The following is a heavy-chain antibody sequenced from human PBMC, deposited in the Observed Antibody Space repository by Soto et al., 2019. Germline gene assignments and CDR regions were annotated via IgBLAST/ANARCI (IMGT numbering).Heavy chain of an antibody. J-gene: IGHJ6*02. CDR2: INPNSGDT. Sequence: QVHLVQSGAEVKKPGASVKVSCKASGYIFTGYHINWVRQAPGRGLEWMGWINPNSGDTEYAQNFQGRVTMTRDTSFNLVYMEMSGLMSDDTAVYYCARDARGTRGFDEMDIWGQGTTVTVSS. D-gene: IGHD3-9*01. CDR3: ARDARGTRGFDEMDI. CDR1: GYIFTGYH. V-gene: IGHV1-2*02.